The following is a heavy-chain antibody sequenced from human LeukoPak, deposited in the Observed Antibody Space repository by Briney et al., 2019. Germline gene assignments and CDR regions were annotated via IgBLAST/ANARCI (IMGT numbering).Heavy chain of an antibody. J-gene: IGHJ3*02. Sequence: ASVKVSCKASGYTFTSHGVSWVRQAPGQGLVWMGWINPNSGGTNYAQKFQGRVTMTRDTSISTAYMELSRLRSDDTAVYYCARMLVGAVLRFLEWPKHAFDIWGQGTMVTVSS. CDR3: ARMLVGAVLRFLEWPKHAFDI. CDR2: INPNSGGT. D-gene: IGHD3-3*01. CDR1: GYTFTSHG. V-gene: IGHV1-2*02.